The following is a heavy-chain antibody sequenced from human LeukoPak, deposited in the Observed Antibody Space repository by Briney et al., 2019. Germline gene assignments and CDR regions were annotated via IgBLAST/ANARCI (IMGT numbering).Heavy chain of an antibody. CDR1: GFTFSSYG. CDR3: AKDRIYYDSSGYFNEDY. Sequence: GGSLRLSCAASGFTFSSYGMHWVRQAPGKGLEWVAVISYDGSNKYYADSVKGRFTISRDNSKNTLYLQMNSPRAEDTAVYYCAKDRIYYDSSGYFNEDYWGQGTLVTVSS. J-gene: IGHJ4*02. CDR2: ISYDGSNK. D-gene: IGHD3-22*01. V-gene: IGHV3-30*18.